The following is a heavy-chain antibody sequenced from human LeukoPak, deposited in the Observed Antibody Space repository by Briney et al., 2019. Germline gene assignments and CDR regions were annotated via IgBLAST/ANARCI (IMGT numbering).Heavy chain of an antibody. V-gene: IGHV1-2*02. CDR3: ARAARNWGLVGPTGYFDY. D-gene: IGHD1-26*01. CDR2: INPNSGGT. CDR1: GYTFTGYY. Sequence: GASVKVSCKASGYTFTGYYMHWVRQAPGQGLEWMGWINPNSGGTNYAQKFQGRVTMTTDTSTSTAYMELRSLRSDDTAVYYCARAARNWGLVGPTGYFDYWGQGTLVTASS. J-gene: IGHJ4*02.